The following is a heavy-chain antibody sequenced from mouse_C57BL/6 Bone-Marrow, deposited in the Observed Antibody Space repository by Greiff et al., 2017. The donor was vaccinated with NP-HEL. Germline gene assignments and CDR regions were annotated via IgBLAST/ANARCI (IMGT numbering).Heavy chain of an antibody. D-gene: IGHD1-1*01. CDR1: GFTFSDYY. CDR2: ISNGGGST. V-gene: IGHV5-12*01. CDR3: ARQGYYGSSFSWFAY. J-gene: IGHJ3*01. Sequence: EVKVEESGGGLVQPGGSLKLSCAASGFTFSDYYMYWVRQTPEKRLEWVAYISNGGGSTYYPDTVKGRFTISRDNAKNTLYLQMSRLKSEDTAMYYCARQGYYGSSFSWFAYWGQGTLVTVSA.